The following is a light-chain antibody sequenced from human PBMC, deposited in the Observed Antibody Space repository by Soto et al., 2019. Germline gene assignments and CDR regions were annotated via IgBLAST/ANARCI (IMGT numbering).Light chain of an antibody. CDR2: GAS. V-gene: IGKV3-15*01. CDR3: HQYNNWPPA. J-gene: IGKJ1*01. Sequence: ETVMTQSPANLSVSPGERATLSCRASQSVGSNLAWYQLKPGQAPRLLIYGASTRAIGTTTRFSGSGSGTEFTLTISSLQSEDFAVYCCHQYNNWPPAFGQGTKVEIK. CDR1: QSVGSN.